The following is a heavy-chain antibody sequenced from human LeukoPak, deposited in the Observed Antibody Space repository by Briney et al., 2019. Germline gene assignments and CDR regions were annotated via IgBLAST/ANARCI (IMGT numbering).Heavy chain of an antibody. CDR1: GYTFTSFG. CDR2: ISAYNGNT. V-gene: IGHV1-18*01. CDR3: ARTYGSGSSQPFDY. D-gene: IGHD3-10*01. J-gene: IGHJ4*02. Sequence: ASVKVSCKASGYTFTSFGISWVRQAPGQGLEWMGCISAYNGNTNYAQNLQGRVTMTTDTSTRTAYMELRSLRSDDTAVYYCARTYGSGSSQPFDYWGQGTLVTVSS.